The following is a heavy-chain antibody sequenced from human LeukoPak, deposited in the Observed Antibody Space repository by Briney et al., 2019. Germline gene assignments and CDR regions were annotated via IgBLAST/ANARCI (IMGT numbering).Heavy chain of an antibody. CDR1: GYTFSDYF. D-gene: IGHD2-21*02. CDR3: ARAFHSAKHCLGGSSDCYSALFDH. V-gene: IGHV1-2*02. Sequence: ASVKVSCKASGYTFSDYFMHWVRQAPGQRLELLGWVHPNTRGTMYAQKFKGSVTMTRDTSISTPYIELTSLTYDDMDMYYCARAFHSAKHCLGGSSDCYSALFDHWGQGTLVTVSS. CDR2: VHPNTRGT. J-gene: IGHJ5*02.